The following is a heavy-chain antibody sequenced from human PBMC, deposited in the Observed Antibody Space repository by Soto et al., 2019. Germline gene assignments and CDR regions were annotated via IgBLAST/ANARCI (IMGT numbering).Heavy chain of an antibody. CDR1: GFSFSSHS. CDR2: ISSDGNNK. J-gene: IGHJ3*02. V-gene: IGHV3-30-3*01. D-gene: IGHD2-21*02. Sequence: QVQLVESGGGVVQPGRSLRLSCAASGFSFSSHSIHWVRQAPGKGLEWVTLISSDGNNKYYADSVQGRFSVSRDNSKNMVSLQMNSLRPEDTAVYFCARGSGRIAVVTAVFEDFEIWGQGTMVTVSS. CDR3: ARGSGRIAVVTAVFEDFEI.